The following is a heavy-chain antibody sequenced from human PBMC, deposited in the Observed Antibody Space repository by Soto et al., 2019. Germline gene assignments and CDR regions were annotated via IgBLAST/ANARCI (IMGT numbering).Heavy chain of an antibody. J-gene: IGHJ3*01. V-gene: IGHV1-18*01. CDR2: ISTFNGKT. D-gene: IGHD3-9*01. CDR1: RYTFTSHG. CDR3: ARLLTEVATFREDAFDL. Sequence: QVHLVQSGGDVKTPGASVKVSCTTFRYTFTSHGIAWVRQAPGQGLEWMGWISTFNGKTDYAQKFQGRVTMTADTLTSIVDMELRSLRSDDTAVYYCARLLTEVATFREDAFDLWGQGTKVTVSS.